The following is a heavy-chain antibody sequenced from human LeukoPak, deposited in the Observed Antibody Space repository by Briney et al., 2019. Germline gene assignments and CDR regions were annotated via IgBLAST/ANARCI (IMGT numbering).Heavy chain of an antibody. D-gene: IGHD5-12*01. CDR1: GYTFTSYA. V-gene: IGHV7-4-1*02. CDR3: ARVFKWLRPEYAFDI. J-gene: IGHJ3*02. CDR2: INTNTGNP. Sequence: ASVKVSCKASGYTFTSYAMNWVRQSPGQGLEWMGWINTNTGNPTYAQGFTGRFFFSLDTSVSTAYLQISSLKAEDTAVYYCARVFKWLRPEYAFDIWGRGTMVTVSS.